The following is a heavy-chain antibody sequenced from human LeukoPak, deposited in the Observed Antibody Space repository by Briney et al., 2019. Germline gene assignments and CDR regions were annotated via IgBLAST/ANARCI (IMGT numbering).Heavy chain of an antibody. V-gene: IGHV4-61*02. CDR2: IYTSGST. J-gene: IGHJ5*02. CDR1: GGSIRSGSYY. CDR3: ARDQRVNWFDP. Sequence: SETLSLTCTVSGGSIRSGSYYWSWIRQPAGKGLEWIGRIYTSGSTNYNPSLKSRVTISVDTSKNQFSLKLSSVTAADTAVYYCARDQRVNWFDPWGQGTLVTVSS.